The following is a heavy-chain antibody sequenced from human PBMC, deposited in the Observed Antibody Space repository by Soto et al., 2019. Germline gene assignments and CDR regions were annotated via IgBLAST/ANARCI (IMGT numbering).Heavy chain of an antibody. CDR2: ISGSGGST. D-gene: IGHD3-10*01. V-gene: IGHV3-23*01. J-gene: IGHJ4*02. Sequence: EVQLLESGGGLVQPGGSLRLSCVASGFTFSSYAMSWVRQAPGKGLEGLEWVSAISGSGGSTYYADSVKGRFTISRDNSKNTRYLQMNSLRAEDTAVYYCAKGRGGPSIGGLDYWGQGTLVTVSS. CDR1: GFTFSSYA. CDR3: AKGRGGPSIGGLDY.